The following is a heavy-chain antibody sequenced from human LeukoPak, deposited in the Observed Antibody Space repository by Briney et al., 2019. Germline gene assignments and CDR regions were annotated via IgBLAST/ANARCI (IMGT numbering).Heavy chain of an antibody. D-gene: IGHD2-2*01. CDR2: INPNSGGT. CDR1: GYTFTGYY. V-gene: IGHV1-2*02. Sequence: ASVRVSCKASGYTFTGYYMHWVRQAPGQGLEGMGWINPNSGGTNYAQKFQGRVTITRDTSISTAYMELSRLRSDDTAVYYCARERNIVVVPAAITNAVDPWGQGTLVTVSS. J-gene: IGHJ5*02. CDR3: ARERNIVVVPAAITNAVDP.